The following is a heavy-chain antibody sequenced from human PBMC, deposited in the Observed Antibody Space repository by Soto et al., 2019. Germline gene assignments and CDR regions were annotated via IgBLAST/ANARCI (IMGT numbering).Heavy chain of an antibody. V-gene: IGHV3-7*01. D-gene: IGHD3-22*01. Sequence: GGSLRLSCAASGFTFSSYWLSWIRQAPGKGLEWVANIKQDGSAQYYVDSVKGRFTISRDNAKNSLDMQMNSLRAEEMAVYYCARDRWYSLGYDSSGHGAFEIWGQGTMVTVSS. CDR2: IKQDGSAQ. J-gene: IGHJ3*02. CDR3: ARDRWYSLGYDSSGHGAFEI. CDR1: GFTFSSYW.